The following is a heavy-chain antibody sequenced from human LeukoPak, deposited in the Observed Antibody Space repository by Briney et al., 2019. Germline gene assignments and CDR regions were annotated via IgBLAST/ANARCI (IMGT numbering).Heavy chain of an antibody. CDR2: INHSGST. CDR1: GGSFSGYY. V-gene: IGHV4-34*01. CDR3: ARGGRRYCSSTSCQRWFDP. D-gene: IGHD2-2*01. Sequence: SETLSLTCAVYGGSFSGYYWSWIRQPPGKGLEWIGEINHSGSTNYNPSLKSRATISVDTSKNQFSLKLSSVTAADTAVYYCARGGRRYCSSTSCQRWFDPWGQGTLVTVSS. J-gene: IGHJ5*02.